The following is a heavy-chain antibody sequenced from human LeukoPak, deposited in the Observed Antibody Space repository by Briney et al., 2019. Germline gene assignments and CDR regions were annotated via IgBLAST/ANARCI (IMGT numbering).Heavy chain of an antibody. J-gene: IGHJ4*02. V-gene: IGHV4-34*01. D-gene: IGHD3-22*01. CDR1: GGSFRGYY. Sequence: SETLSLTCAVYGGSFRGYYWSWIRQPPGKGLEWIGEINHSGSTNYNPPLKSRVTISVDTSKNQFSLKLSSVTAADTAVYYCARAGDSSGYSDYWGQGTLVTVSS. CDR2: INHSGST. CDR3: ARAGDSSGYSDY.